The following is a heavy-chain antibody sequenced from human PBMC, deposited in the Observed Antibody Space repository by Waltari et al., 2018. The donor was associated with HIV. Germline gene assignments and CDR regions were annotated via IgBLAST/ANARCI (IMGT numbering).Heavy chain of an antibody. CDR1: GDNLSNDRAA. CDR3: VRDGPHDGYIGYFDY. CDR2: TYYRTKWFN. Sequence: QVQLQQSGPGLARPSQTLSLHCPISGDNLSNDRAAWNWNRTSPPRGLEWLGRTYYRTKWFNDYAGSVSGRININPDTSKNQFSLQLNSVTPDDTAVYFCVRDGPHDGYIGYFDYWGQGSLVTVSS. V-gene: IGHV6-1*01. J-gene: IGHJ4*02. D-gene: IGHD2-21*01.